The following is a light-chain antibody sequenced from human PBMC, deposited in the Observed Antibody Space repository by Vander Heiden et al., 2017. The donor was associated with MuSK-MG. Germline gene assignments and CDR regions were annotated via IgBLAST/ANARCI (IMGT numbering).Light chain of an antibody. J-gene: IGLJ2*01. CDR1: RLGNKF. CDR2: EDT. V-gene: IGLV3-1*01. Sequence: SYELTQPHSVSVSPGQTASITCSGDRLGNKFVSWYQQKPGQSPLLVSYEDTIRPSGIPERFSGSNAGNTATLTISGTQAMDEADYYCQAWDSSTAIFGGGTKLTVL. CDR3: QAWDSSTAI.